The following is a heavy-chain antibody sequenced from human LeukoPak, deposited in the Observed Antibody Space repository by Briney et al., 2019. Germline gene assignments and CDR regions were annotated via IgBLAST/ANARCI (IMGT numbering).Heavy chain of an antibody. J-gene: IGHJ4*02. D-gene: IGHD6-13*01. CDR2: IYYVGDT. CDR1: GGSISSSSYY. CDR3: ARSPGSRYAYDDY. Sequence: SETLSLTCTVSGGSISSSSYYWGWVRQPPGKGREWIGTIYYVGDTYYNPSLQSRVTISVDTSKNQFSLKLSSVTAADTAVYYCARSPGSRYAYDDYWGQGTLVTVSS. V-gene: IGHV4-39*01.